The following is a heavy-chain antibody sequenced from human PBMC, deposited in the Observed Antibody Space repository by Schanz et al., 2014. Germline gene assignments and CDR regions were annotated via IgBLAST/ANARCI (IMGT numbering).Heavy chain of an antibody. CDR1: GFTFSTHA. V-gene: IGHV3-33*08. CDR3: ARDFHGYGPHLDY. D-gene: IGHD5-12*01. J-gene: IGHJ4*02. Sequence: VQLLESGGGLVQPGGSLRLSCASSGFTFSTHAMHWVRQAPGKGLEWVAILWHDGSKKYYADSVKGRFTVSRDNSKNTLYLQLNSLRAEDTAVYYCARDFHGYGPHLDYWGQGTLVTVSS. CDR2: LWHDGSKK.